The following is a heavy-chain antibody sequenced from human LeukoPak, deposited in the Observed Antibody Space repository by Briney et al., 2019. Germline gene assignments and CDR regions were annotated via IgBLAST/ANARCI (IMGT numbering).Heavy chain of an antibody. D-gene: IGHD2-21*02. CDR2: IYSGGST. V-gene: IGHV3-66*02. CDR3: ARDGGDDYYYYGMDV. J-gene: IGHJ6*02. CDR1: GFTVSSNY. Sequence: GGFLRLSCAASGFTVSSNYMSWVRQAPGKGLEWVSVIYSGGSTYYADSVKGRFTISRDNSKNTLYLQMNSLRAEDTAVYYCARDGGDDYYYYGMDVWGQGTTVTVSS.